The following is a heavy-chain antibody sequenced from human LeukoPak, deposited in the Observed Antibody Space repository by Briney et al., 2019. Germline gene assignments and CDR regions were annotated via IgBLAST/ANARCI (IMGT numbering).Heavy chain of an antibody. D-gene: IGHD2-15*01. J-gene: IGHJ3*02. V-gene: IGHV1-18*01. CDR3: VRSGYCYGGTCHSGAFDI. CDR2: ISAYNGNT. Sequence: ASVKVSCKASGYTFTSYGISWVRQAPGQGLEWMGWISAYNGNTNFAQKLQGRITMTTDTSTSTAYMELRSLRSDDPAVYYCVRSGYCYGGTCHSGAFDIWGQGTVVTVSS. CDR1: GYTFTSYG.